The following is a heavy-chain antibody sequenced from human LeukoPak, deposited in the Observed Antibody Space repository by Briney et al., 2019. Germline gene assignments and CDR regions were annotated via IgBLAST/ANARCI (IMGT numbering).Heavy chain of an antibody. CDR3: ARVHPISSSREDYFDY. Sequence: PSQTLSLTCTVSGGSISSYYWSWIRQPPGKGLVWIGYIYYSGSTNYNPSLKSRVTISVDTSKNQFSLKLSSVTAADTAVYYCARVHPISSSREDYFDYWGQGTLVTVSS. V-gene: IGHV4-59*01. J-gene: IGHJ4*02. CDR1: GGSISSYY. D-gene: IGHD6-6*01. CDR2: IYYSGST.